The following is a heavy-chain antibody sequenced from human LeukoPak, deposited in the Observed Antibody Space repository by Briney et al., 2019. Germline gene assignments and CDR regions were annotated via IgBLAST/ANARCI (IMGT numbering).Heavy chain of an antibody. V-gene: IGHV3-23*01. CDR2: ITGSGGGT. Sequence: GASLRLSCAASGFTFSNYAMSWVRQAPGKGLEWVSAITGSGGGTYYADSVKGRFTISRDNTKNTLYLQMNSLRAEDTAVYYCAKWGDYDVLTGYYDPDYWGQGTLVTVSS. D-gene: IGHD3-9*01. CDR3: AKWGDYDVLTGYYDPDY. CDR1: GFTFSNYA. J-gene: IGHJ4*02.